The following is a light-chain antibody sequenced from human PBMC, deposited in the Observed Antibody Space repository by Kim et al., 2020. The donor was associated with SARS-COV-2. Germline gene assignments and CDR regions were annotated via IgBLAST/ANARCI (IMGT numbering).Light chain of an antibody. CDR1: QDIANS. V-gene: IGKV1-33*01. Sequence: DIQMTQSPSSLSASVGDRVTITCQASQDIANSLNWYQQETGKGPKVLMYDASNVETGVPSRSSGSGSGTDFAFTVSSLQTEDIATYYCQHCDNRPPGTFGQGTRLEIK. J-gene: IGKJ5*01. CDR2: DAS. CDR3: QHCDNRPPGT.